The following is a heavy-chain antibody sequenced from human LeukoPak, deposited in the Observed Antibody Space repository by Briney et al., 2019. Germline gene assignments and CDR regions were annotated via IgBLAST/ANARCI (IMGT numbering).Heavy chain of an antibody. J-gene: IGHJ4*02. CDR1: GFTFSSYA. V-gene: IGHV3-30*18. CDR3: AKDHHVGAPVD. CDR2: ISYDGSNK. D-gene: IGHD1-26*01. Sequence: PGGSLRLSCAASGFTFSSYAMSWVRQAPGKGLEWVAVISYDGSNKYYADSVKGRFTISRDNSKNTLYLQMNSLRAEDTAVYYCAKDHHVGAPVDWGQGALVAVAS.